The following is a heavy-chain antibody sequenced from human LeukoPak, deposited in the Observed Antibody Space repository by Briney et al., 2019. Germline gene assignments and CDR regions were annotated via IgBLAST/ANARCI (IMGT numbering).Heavy chain of an antibody. CDR1: GYTFTSYV. CDR2: ISAYNGKT. D-gene: IGHD3-22*01. Sequence: ASVKVSCKASGYTFTSYVISWVRQAPGQGVEWMGWISAYNGKTNYAQKLQGRVTMTTDTSANSAYMELRSLRSDDTAVYYCSRAPGKSDYDSSGYFDWGQGTLVTVSS. J-gene: IGHJ4*02. CDR3: SRAPGKSDYDSSGYFD. V-gene: IGHV1-18*01.